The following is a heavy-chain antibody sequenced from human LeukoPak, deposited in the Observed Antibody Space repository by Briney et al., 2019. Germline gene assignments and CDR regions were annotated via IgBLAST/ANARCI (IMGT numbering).Heavy chain of an antibody. CDR2: INPNSGGT. CDR1: GYTFTAYY. CDR3: ARAMYYYDSSGYYDYFDY. V-gene: IGHV1-2*02. J-gene: IGHJ4*02. D-gene: IGHD3-22*01. Sequence: ASVKVSCKASGYTFTAYYMHWVRQAPGQGLEWMGWINPNSGGTNYAQKFQGRVTMTRDTSISTAYMELSRLRSDDTAVYYCARAMYYYDSSGYYDYFDYWGQGTLVTVSS.